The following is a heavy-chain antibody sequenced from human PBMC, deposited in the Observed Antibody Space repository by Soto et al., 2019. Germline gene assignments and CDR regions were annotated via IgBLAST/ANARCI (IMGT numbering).Heavy chain of an antibody. D-gene: IGHD6-6*01. CDR2: IKQDGSEK. CDR3: ARGGASSSSPRTNYYYYYGMDV. Sequence: GGSLRLSCAASGFTFSSYWMSWVRQAPGKGLEWVANIKQDGSEKYYVDSVKGRFTISRDNAKNSLYLQMNSLRAEDTAVYYCARGGASSSSPRTNYYYYYGMDVWGQGTTVTVSS. J-gene: IGHJ6*02. CDR1: GFTFSSYW. V-gene: IGHV3-7*01.